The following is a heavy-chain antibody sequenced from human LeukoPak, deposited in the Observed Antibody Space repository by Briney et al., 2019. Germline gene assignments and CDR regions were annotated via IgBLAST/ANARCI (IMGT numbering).Heavy chain of an antibody. D-gene: IGHD1-26*01. CDR1: GFTFSSYA. Sequence: GGSLRLSCAASGFTFSSYAMHWVRQAPGKVLEWVAVISYDGSNKYYADSVKGRFTISRDNSKNTLYLQMNSLRAEDTAVYYCARGGSGSYWGQGTLVTVSS. CDR3: ARGGSGSY. CDR2: ISYDGSNK. J-gene: IGHJ4*02. V-gene: IGHV3-30-3*01.